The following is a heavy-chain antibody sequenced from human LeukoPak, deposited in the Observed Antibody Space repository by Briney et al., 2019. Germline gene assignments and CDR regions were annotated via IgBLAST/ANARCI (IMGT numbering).Heavy chain of an antibody. CDR2: MYSRGDT. V-gene: IGHV3-53*01. CDR1: GFTVSDNY. CDR3: ARDAPQVPAAGVLAS. Sequence: GGSPRLSCAASGFTVSDNYMSWLRQAPGKGLEWVSVMYSRGDTYYADSVKGRFTFSRDISKNMLYLQMNGLRPEDTAMYYCARDAPQVPAAGVLASWGQGTLVTVSS. J-gene: IGHJ5*02. D-gene: IGHD6-13*01.